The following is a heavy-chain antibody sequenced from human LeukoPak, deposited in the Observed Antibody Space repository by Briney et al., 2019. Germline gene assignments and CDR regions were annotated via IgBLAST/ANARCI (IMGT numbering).Heavy chain of an antibody. Sequence: GASVKVSCKASGYTFTGYYMHWVRQAPGQGLEWMGRINPNSGGTNYAQKFQGRVTMTRDTSISTAYMELSRLRSDDTAVYYCARSLIVVVVAATHSDYWGQGTLVTVSS. J-gene: IGHJ4*02. D-gene: IGHD2-15*01. V-gene: IGHV1-2*06. CDR2: INPNSGGT. CDR1: GYTFTGYY. CDR3: ARSLIVVVVAATHSDY.